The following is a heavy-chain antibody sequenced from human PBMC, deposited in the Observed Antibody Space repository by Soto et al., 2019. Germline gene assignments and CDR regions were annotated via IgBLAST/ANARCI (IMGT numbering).Heavy chain of an antibody. Sequence: XGSLRLSCAASGFIFSNFVMGWVRRAPGKGLEWVSAIGGTSGSTYYADSVKGRFTISRDNSKNTLSLQMSRLRAEDTAVYYCAKRRGEGYFDIWGRGTLVTVSS. CDR3: AKRRGEGYFDI. D-gene: IGHD3-10*01. CDR1: GFIFSNFV. V-gene: IGHV3-23*01. CDR2: IGGTSGST. J-gene: IGHJ2*01.